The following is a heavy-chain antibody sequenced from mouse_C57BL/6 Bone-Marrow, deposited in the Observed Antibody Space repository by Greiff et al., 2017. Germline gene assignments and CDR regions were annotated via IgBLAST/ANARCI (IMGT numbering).Heavy chain of an antibody. V-gene: IGHV14-4*01. D-gene: IGHD2-5*01. Sequence: VQLQQSGAELVRPGASVKLSCTASGFNIKDDYMHWVKQRPEQGLEWIGWIDPENGDTAYASKFQGKATITADTSSNTAYLQLSSLTSEDTAVDYCTTYYSNYWYFDVWGTGTTVTVSS. CDR1: GFNIKDDY. CDR2: IDPENGDT. CDR3: TTYYSNYWYFDV. J-gene: IGHJ1*03.